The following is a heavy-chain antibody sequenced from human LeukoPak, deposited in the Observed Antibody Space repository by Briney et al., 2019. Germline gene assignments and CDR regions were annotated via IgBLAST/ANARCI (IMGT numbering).Heavy chain of an antibody. CDR1: GYTFTGYY. Sequence: GASVKVSRKASGYTFTGYYMHWVRQAPGQGLEGMGWINPNSGGTNYAQKFRGRVTITRDTSISTAYMELSRLRSDDTAVYYCARETQQQLVARVGWFDPWGQGTLVTVSS. D-gene: IGHD6-13*01. CDR3: ARETQQQLVARVGWFDP. CDR2: INPNSGGT. J-gene: IGHJ5*02. V-gene: IGHV1-2*02.